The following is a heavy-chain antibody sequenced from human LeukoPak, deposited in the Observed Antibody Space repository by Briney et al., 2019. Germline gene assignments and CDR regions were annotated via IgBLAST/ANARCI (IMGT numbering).Heavy chain of an antibody. CDR2: LYRSGST. J-gene: IGHJ4*02. D-gene: IGHD1-26*01. CDR1: AGSINSVY. Sequence: ASETLSLTCTVSAGSINSVYWSWIRHPPGKGLEWIGLLYRSGSTNYSPSLKSRVTISVDTSRTQFALKLSSVTAADTSVYYWARGHYPFEYGGQGTLVTVSS. CDR3: ARGHYPFEY. V-gene: IGHV4-59*01.